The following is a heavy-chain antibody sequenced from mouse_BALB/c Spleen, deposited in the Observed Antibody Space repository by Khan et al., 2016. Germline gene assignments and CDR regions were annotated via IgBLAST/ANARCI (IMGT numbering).Heavy chain of an antibody. D-gene: IGHD2-4*01. CDR1: GFNIKDTY. Sequence: VRLQQSGAELVKPGASVKLSCTASGFNIKDTYIHWVKQRPEQGLEWIGRIDPANGNTKYDPKFQGKAIITADTSSNTAYLQLSSLTSEDTAGDYCVRSGEDLIDYWGQGTSVTVSS. CDR2: IDPANGNT. V-gene: IGHV14-3*02. J-gene: IGHJ4*01. CDR3: VRSGEDLIDY.